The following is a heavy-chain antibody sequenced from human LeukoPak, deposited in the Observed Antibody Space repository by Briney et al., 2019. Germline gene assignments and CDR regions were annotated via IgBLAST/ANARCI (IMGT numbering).Heavy chain of an antibody. Sequence: GSLRLSCAASGFTFSNAWMSWIRQPPGKGLEWIGEINHSGSTNYNPSLKSRVTISVDTSKNQFSLKLSSVTAADTAVYYCARTIGVPAASYYYYYYMDVWGKGTTVTISS. CDR1: GFTFSNAW. CDR2: INHSGST. D-gene: IGHD2-2*01. V-gene: IGHV4-34*01. CDR3: ARTIGVPAASYYYYYYMDV. J-gene: IGHJ6*03.